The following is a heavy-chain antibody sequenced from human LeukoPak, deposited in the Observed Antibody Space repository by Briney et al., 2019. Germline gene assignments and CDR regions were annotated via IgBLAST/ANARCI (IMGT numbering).Heavy chain of an antibody. J-gene: IGHJ6*02. CDR1: GFTFSSYA. Sequence: GGSLRLSCAASGFTFSSYAMSWVRQAPGKGLEWVSAISGSGGSTYYADSVKGRFTISRDNSKNTLYLQMNSLRAEDTAVYYCATPGSSGWPWGYYYYGMDVWGQGTTVTVSS. D-gene: IGHD6-19*01. CDR2: ISGSGGST. CDR3: ATPGSSGWPWGYYYYGMDV. V-gene: IGHV3-23*01.